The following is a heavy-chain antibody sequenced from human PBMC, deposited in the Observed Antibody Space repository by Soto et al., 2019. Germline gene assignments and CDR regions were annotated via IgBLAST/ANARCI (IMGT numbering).Heavy chain of an antibody. CDR3: ARVEWATMSTYYGMDV. V-gene: IGHV1-69*06. D-gene: IGHD5-12*01. CDR1: GGTFSSYA. Sequence: QVQLVQSGAEVKKPGSSVKVSCKASGGTFSSYAISWVRQAPVQGLEWMGGIIPIFGTANYAQKFQGRVTITADKSTSTAYMELSSLRSEDTAVYYCARVEWATMSTYYGMDVWCQGSTVTVSS. CDR2: IIPIFGTA. J-gene: IGHJ6*02.